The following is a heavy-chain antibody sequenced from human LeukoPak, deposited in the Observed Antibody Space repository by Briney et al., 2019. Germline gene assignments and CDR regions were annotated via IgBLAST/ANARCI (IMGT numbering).Heavy chain of an antibody. J-gene: IGHJ3*02. V-gene: IGHV1-18*01. CDR2: ISAYNGNT. CDR3: AREEFRSSSSRVTRAFDI. Sequence: ASVKVSCKSSGYMFTSHGIHWLRQAPGQGLEWMGWISAYNGNTNYAQKLQGRVTMTTDTSTSTAYMELRSLRSDDTAVYYCAREEFRSSSSRVTRAFDIWGQGTMVTVSS. D-gene: IGHD6-6*01. CDR1: GYMFTSHG.